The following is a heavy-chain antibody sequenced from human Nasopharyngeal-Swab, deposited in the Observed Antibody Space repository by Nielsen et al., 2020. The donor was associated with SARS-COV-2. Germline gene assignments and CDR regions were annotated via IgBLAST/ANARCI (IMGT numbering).Heavy chain of an antibody. J-gene: IGHJ4*02. Sequence: VRQMPGKGLEWMGIIHPGDSDTRYSPSFQGQVTISADKSISTAYLQWSSLKASDTAMYYCARTNYYYDSSGYFGYWGQGTLVTVSS. V-gene: IGHV5-51*01. CDR2: IHPGDSDT. D-gene: IGHD3-22*01. CDR3: ARTNYYYDSSGYFGY.